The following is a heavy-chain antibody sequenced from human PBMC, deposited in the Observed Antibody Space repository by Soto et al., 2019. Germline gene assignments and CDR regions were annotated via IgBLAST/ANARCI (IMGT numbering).Heavy chain of an antibody. D-gene: IGHD3-16*01. J-gene: IGHJ4*02. CDR2: ISYDGSNK. Sequence: QVQLVESGGGVVQPGRSLRLSCAASGFTFSSYAMHWVRQAPGKGLEWVAVISYDGSNKYYADSVKGRFTISRDNSKNTLYLQMNSQRAEDTAVYYCANDRPWGVRPSLDFDYWGQGTLVTVSS. CDR3: ANDRPWGVRPSLDFDY. V-gene: IGHV3-30-3*02. CDR1: GFTFSSYA.